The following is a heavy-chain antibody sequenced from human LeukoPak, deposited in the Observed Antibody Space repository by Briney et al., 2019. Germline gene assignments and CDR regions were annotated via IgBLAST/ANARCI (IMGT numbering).Heavy chain of an antibody. CDR3: ARSTGWYPDY. D-gene: IGHD6-19*01. CDR1: GFTFSNYW. Sequence: GGSLRLSCVASGFTFSNYWMTWVRQASGKGLEWVANIKHDGSEKNSVDSVKGRFTISRDNAKNSLYLQMNSLRADDTAMYYCARSTGWYPDYWGQETLVTVSS. V-gene: IGHV3-7*01. J-gene: IGHJ4*02. CDR2: IKHDGSEK.